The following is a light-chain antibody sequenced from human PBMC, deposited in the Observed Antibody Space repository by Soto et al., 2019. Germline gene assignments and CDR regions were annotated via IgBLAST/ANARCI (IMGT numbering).Light chain of an antibody. CDR1: QSISSW. Sequence: DIPMTQSPSTLSASVGDRVTITCRASQSISSWLAWYQQKPGKAPKLLSYDASSLESGVPSRFSGSGSGTEFTLTISSLQPDDFATYYCQQYNSYLWTFGQGTKVEIK. J-gene: IGKJ1*01. CDR3: QQYNSYLWT. CDR2: DAS. V-gene: IGKV1-5*01.